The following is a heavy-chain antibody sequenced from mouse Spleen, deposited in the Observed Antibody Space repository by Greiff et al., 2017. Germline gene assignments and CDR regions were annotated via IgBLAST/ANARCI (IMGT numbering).Heavy chain of an antibody. J-gene: IGHJ4*01. D-gene: IGHD2-4*01. CDR2: IWRGGST. CDR1: GFSLTSYG. Sequence: VQLQQSGPGLVQPSQSLSITCTVSGFSLTSYGVHWVRQSPGKGLEWLGVIWRGGSTDYNAAFMSRLSITKDNSKSQVFFKMNSLQADDTAIYYCAKNFGSTMITAMDYWGQGTSVTVSS. V-gene: IGHV2-5*01. CDR3: AKNFGSTMITAMDY.